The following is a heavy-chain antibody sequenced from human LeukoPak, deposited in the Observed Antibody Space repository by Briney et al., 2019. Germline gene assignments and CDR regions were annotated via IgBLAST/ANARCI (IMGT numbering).Heavy chain of an antibody. CDR3: ARDSRLIRYCSSTSCPTDY. Sequence: FCNAVYYTFSSADFSWVIRAPRERLEWWVGVITYSGNTNYAQTLQGRVTMTTDTSTSTAYMELRSLSADDTAVYYCARDSRLIRYCSSTSCPTDYWGQGTLVTVSS. CDR2: VITYSGNT. J-gene: IGHJ4*02. V-gene: IGHV1-18*01. CDR1: YYTFSSAD. D-gene: IGHD2-2*01.